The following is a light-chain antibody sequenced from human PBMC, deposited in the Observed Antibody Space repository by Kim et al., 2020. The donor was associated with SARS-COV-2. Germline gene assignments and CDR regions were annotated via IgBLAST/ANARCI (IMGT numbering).Light chain of an antibody. CDR2: EVN. J-gene: IGLJ2*01. Sequence: PGQSITISCTGTSNDVGGYNLVSWYQHHPGKAPKLMIYEVNKWPSGASYRFSGSKSGHTASLTISGLQTEDEADYYCSSYAGNSIVFGRGTQLTVL. CDR1: SNDVGGYNL. CDR3: SSYAGNSIV. V-gene: IGLV2-23*02.